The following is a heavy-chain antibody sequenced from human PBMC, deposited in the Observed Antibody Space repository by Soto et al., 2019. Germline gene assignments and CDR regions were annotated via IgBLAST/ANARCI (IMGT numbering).Heavy chain of an antibody. CDR1: GGSISSYY. V-gene: IGHV4-59*08. CDR2: IYYSGST. J-gene: IGHJ4*02. D-gene: IGHD2-15*01. Sequence: QVQLQESGPGLVKPSETLSLTCSVSGGSISSYYWSWIRQPPGKGLEWIGYIYYSGSTNYNPSLKSRVTISVDTSKNQFSLRLSSVTAADTAVYYCARQLAWGGGYFDYWGQGALVTVSS. CDR3: ARQLAWGGGYFDY.